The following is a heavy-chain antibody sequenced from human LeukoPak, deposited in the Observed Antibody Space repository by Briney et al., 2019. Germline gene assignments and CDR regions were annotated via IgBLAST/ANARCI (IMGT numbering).Heavy chain of an antibody. CDR1: GFTFSSYG. D-gene: IGHD2-15*01. V-gene: IGHV3-30*02. J-gene: IGHJ4*02. Sequence: GGSLRLSCAASGFTFSSYGMHWVRQAPGKGLEWVAFIRYDGTNKYYADSVKGRFTISRDNYKKTLYLQMTSLRAEDTAVYYCAKDSTSGVVVVAATFYYWGQGTLVTVSS. CDR3: AKDSTSGVVVVAATFYY. CDR2: IRYDGTNK.